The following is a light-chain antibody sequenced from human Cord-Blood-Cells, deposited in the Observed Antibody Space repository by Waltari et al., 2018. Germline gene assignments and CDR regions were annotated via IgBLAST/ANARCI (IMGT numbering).Light chain of an antibody. V-gene: IGLV2-14*03. CDR3: SSYTSSSTPFYV. Sequence: QSALTQPASVSGSPGQSLAISCTATSSDVGDYNSVYWYQQHPGKAPKLMIYDVSNRPSGVSNRFSGSKSGNTASLTISGLQAEDEADYYCSSYTSSSTPFYVFGTGTKVTVL. CDR1: SSDVGDYNS. CDR2: DVS. J-gene: IGLJ1*01.